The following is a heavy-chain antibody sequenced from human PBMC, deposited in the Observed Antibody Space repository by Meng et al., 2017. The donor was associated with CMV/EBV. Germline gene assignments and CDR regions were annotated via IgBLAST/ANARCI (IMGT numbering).Heavy chain of an antibody. CDR1: GYTFTSYG. D-gene: IGHD3-10*01. CDR2: ISAYNGNT. V-gene: IGHV1-18*01. CDR3: ARDRTMVRGVTGY. Sequence: VQVVQGWAEGKKPGATGKGTRNASGYTFTSYGISWVRQAPGQGLEWMGWISAYNGNTNYAQKLQGRVTMTTDTSTSTAYMELRSLRSDDTAVYYCARDRTMVRGVTGYWGQGTLVTVSS. J-gene: IGHJ4*02.